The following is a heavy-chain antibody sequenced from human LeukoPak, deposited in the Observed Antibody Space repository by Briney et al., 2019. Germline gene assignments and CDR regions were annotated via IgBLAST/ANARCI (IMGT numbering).Heavy chain of an antibody. CDR2: ISSSGTTI. Sequence: PGGSLRLSCAASGFTFSSYEMNWVRQAPGKGLDWVSYISSSGTTIYYADSVEGRFTISRDNAKNSLYLQMNSLRVEDTAVYYCARDFRPWHQYGSGKRWGQGTLVTVSS. J-gene: IGHJ4*02. CDR3: ARDFRPWHQYGSGKR. V-gene: IGHV3-48*03. CDR1: GFTFSSYE. D-gene: IGHD3-10*01.